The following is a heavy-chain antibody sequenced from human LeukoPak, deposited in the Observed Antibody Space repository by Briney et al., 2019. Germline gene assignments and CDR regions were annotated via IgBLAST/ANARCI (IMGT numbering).Heavy chain of an antibody. CDR3: AKMRNTAMAHGMDV. Sequence: SLRLSCAASGFTFDDYAMHWVRQAPGKGLEWVSGINWMGNNVGYADSVQGRFTISRDNAKNSLYLQMDSLRTEDTALYYCAKMRNTAMAHGMDVWGQGTTVTVSS. D-gene: IGHD5-18*01. V-gene: IGHV3-9*01. CDR1: GFTFDDYA. CDR2: INWMGNNV. J-gene: IGHJ6*02.